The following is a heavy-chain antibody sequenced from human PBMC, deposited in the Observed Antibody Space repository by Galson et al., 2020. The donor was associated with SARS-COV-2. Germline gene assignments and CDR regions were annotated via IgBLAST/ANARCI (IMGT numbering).Heavy chain of an antibody. CDR3: ATPICPGGVCHEYDGLDI. J-gene: IGHJ3*02. Sequence: SVKVSCKASGYTFTYRFVHWVRQAPGQALEWVGWITPFNGNTNYAQKFQDRVTITGDRSTNTAYMELSSLRSEDTALYYCATPICPGGVCHEYDGLDIWGQGTMVTVSS. V-gene: IGHV1-45*02. CDR2: ITPFNGNT. D-gene: IGHD2-8*02. CDR1: GYTFTYRF.